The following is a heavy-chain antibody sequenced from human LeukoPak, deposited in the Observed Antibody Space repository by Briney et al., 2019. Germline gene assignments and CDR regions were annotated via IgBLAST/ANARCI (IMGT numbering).Heavy chain of an antibody. CDR3: AKAGPGVTRNKRGGDYFDY. CDR1: GFTFSSYG. V-gene: IGHV3-30*18. Sequence: GGSLRLSCAASGFTFSSYGMHWVRQAPGKGLEWVAVISYDGSNKYYADSVKGRFTISRGNSKNTPYLQMNSLRAEDTAVYYCAKAGPGVTRNKRGGDYFDYWGQGTLVTVSS. J-gene: IGHJ4*02. CDR2: ISYDGSNK. D-gene: IGHD4-17*01.